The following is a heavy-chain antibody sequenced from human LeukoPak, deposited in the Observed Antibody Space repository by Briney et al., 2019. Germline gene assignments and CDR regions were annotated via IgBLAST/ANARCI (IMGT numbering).Heavy chain of an antibody. D-gene: IGHD5-18*01. CDR3: ARAQRGYSYKGDY. CDR1: GFTFSSYW. J-gene: IGHJ4*02. V-gene: IGHV3-7*01. CDR2: IKKDESEK. Sequence: PAGGSLRLSCAASGFTFSSYWMSWVRLAPGKGLEWVANIKKDESEKYYVDSVKGRFTISRDNAKKSLYLQMNSLRAEDTAVYYCARAQRGYSYKGDYWGQGTLVTVSS.